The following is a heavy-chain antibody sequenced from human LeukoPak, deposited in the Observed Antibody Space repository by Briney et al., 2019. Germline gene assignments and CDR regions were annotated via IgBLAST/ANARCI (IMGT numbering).Heavy chain of an antibody. Sequence: ASVKVSCKASGYTFTSYGVNWVRQAPGQGLEWMGWISAYNGHTNYAQKFQGRVTITADESTSTAYMELSSLRSEDTAVYYCARWSIVVVVAATRGWFDPWGQGTLVTVSS. CDR3: ARWSIVVVVAATRGWFDP. CDR2: ISAYNGHT. J-gene: IGHJ5*02. CDR1: GYTFTSYG. V-gene: IGHV1-18*01. D-gene: IGHD2-15*01.